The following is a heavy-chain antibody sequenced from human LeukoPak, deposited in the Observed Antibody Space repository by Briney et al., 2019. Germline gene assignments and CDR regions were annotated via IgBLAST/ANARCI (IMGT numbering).Heavy chain of an antibody. J-gene: IGHJ4*02. V-gene: IGHV3-30-3*01. Sequence: PGGSLRLSCAASGFTFSSYAMHWVRQAPGKGLEWVAVISYDGSNKYYADSVKGRFTISRDNSKNTLYLQMNSLRAEDTAVYYCAKAYCSSTGCYADYWGQGTLVTVSS. D-gene: IGHD2-2*01. CDR3: AKAYCSSTGCYADY. CDR1: GFTFSSYA. CDR2: ISYDGSNK.